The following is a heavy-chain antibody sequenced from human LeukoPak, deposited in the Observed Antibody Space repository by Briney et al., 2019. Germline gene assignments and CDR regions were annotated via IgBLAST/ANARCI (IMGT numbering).Heavy chain of an antibody. Sequence: GGSLRLSCAASGFIFSTYAMTWLRQAPGKGLEWVSALSASGFNTYYADSVKGRFTISRDNLKNMLYLQMSSLRAEDTAVYYCAQISVDTSRNRWSDFDSWGRGILVTVSS. CDR3: AQISVDTSRNRWSDFDS. CDR2: LSASGFNT. J-gene: IGHJ4*02. CDR1: GFIFSTYA. D-gene: IGHD5-18*01. V-gene: IGHV3-23*01.